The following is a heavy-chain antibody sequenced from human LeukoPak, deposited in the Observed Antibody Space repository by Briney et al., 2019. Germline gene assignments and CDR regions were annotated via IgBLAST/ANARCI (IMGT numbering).Heavy chain of an antibody. CDR3: ARSPVYSSSYYYYYYMDV. CDR2: INPNSGGT. Sequence: GAPVKVSCKASGYTFTGYYMHWVRQAPGQGLEWMGWINPNSGGTNYAQKFQGRVTMTRDTSISTAYMELSRLRSDDTAVYYCARSPVYSSSYYYYYYMDVWGKGTTVTVSS. V-gene: IGHV1-2*02. CDR1: GYTFTGYY. J-gene: IGHJ6*03. D-gene: IGHD6-6*01.